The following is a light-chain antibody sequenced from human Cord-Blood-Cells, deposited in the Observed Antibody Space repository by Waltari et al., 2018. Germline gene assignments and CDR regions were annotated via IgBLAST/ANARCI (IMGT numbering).Light chain of an antibody. CDR3: CSYAGSSTYV. CDR1: RSEAGSHNL. Sequence: QSALTQPASVSGSPGQSITISCTGTRSEAGSHNLLSWYQQHPGKAPKLMIYEGSKRPSGVSNRFSGSKSGNTASLTISGLQAEDEADYYCCSYAGSSTYVFGTGTKVTVL. J-gene: IGLJ1*01. V-gene: IGLV2-23*01. CDR2: EGS.